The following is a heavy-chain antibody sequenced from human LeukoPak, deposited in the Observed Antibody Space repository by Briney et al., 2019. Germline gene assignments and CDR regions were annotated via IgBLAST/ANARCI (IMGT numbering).Heavy chain of an antibody. Sequence: SETLSLTCTVSGGSISSYHWSWFRQPAGKGLEWIGRLSTSGSTNYNPSLKSRVTMSVDTSKNQFSLKLSSVTAADTAVYYCAREAQVGVIDYWGQGTLVTVSS. CDR1: GGSISSYH. CDR2: LSTSGST. J-gene: IGHJ4*02. CDR3: AREAQVGVIDY. V-gene: IGHV4-4*07. D-gene: IGHD3-10*01.